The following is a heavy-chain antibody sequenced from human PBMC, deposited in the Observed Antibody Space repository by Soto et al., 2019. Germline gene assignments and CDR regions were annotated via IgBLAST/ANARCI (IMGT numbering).Heavy chain of an antibody. CDR1: GGSIGSYY. V-gene: IGHV4-59*01. CDR2: IYYSGST. D-gene: IGHD6-13*01. CDR3: ARGTFIAAAAYGMDV. J-gene: IGHJ6*02. Sequence: SETLSLTCTVSGGSIGSYYCSWIRQPPGKGLEWIGYIYYSGSTNYNPSLKSRVTISVDTSKNQFSLKLSSVTAADTAVYYCARGTFIAAAAYGMDVWGQGTTVTVSS.